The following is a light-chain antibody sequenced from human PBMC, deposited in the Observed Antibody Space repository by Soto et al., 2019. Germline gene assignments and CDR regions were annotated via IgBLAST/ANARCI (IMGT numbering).Light chain of an antibody. CDR1: QSVSSSY. V-gene: IGKV3-20*01. Sequence: EIVLTQSPGTLSLSPGERATLSCRASQSVSSSYLAWYQQKPGQAPRILSYGASSRATGIPDRFSGSGSGTDFTLTISRLEPEDFAVYYCQQYGSSPLTFGGGTKVAIK. J-gene: IGKJ4*01. CDR2: GAS. CDR3: QQYGSSPLT.